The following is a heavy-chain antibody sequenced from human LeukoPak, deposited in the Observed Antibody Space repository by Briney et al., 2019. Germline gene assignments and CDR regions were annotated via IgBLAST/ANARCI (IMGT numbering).Heavy chain of an antibody. CDR1: GYTFTSYG. Sequence: ASVKVSCKASGYTFTSYGISWVRQAPGQGLEWMGWISAYNGNTNYAQKLQGRVTMTTDTSTSTAYMELRSLRSDDTAVYYCARVFSEFGYAIWEFLQYWGQGTLVTVSS. J-gene: IGHJ1*01. D-gene: IGHD2-8*01. CDR3: ARVFSEFGYAIWEFLQY. CDR2: ISAYNGNT. V-gene: IGHV1-18*01.